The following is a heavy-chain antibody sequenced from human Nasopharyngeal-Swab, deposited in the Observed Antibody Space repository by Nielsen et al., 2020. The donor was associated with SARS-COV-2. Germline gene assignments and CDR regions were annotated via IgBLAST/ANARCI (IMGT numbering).Heavy chain of an antibody. D-gene: IGHD5-18*01. V-gene: IGHV3-30*03. Sequence: GGSLRLSCAASGFTFSSYGMHWVRQAPGKGLEWVAVISYDGSNKYYADSVKGRFTISRDNSKNTLYLQMNSLRAEDTAVYYCASRWIQLPYWGQGTLVTVSS. CDR2: ISYDGSNK. J-gene: IGHJ4*02. CDR3: ASRWIQLPY. CDR1: GFTFSSYG.